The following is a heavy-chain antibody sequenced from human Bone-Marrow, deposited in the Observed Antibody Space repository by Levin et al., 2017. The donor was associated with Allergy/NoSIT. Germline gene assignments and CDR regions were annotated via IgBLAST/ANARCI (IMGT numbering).Heavy chain of an antibody. Sequence: GGSLRLSCAASGFTFSSYAMSWVRQAPGKGLEWVSAISGSGVSTHYADSVKGRFSISRDNSKNTLYLQINILRAEDTAVYYCAKDLRQGYSTGTYYLDYWGQGTLVTDSS. V-gene: IGHV3-23*01. CDR2: ISGSGVST. J-gene: IGHJ4*02. CDR1: GFTFSSYA. D-gene: IGHD5-18*01. CDR3: AKDLRQGYSTGTYYLDY.